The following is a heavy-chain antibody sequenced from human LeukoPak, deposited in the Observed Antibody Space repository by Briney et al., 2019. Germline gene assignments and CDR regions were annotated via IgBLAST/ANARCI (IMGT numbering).Heavy chain of an antibody. Sequence: ASVKVSCKASGYTFTSYYMHWVRQARGQGLEWMGIIYPSGGSTSNAQKFQGRVTMTRETSTSTVYMELSRLRSEDTAVYYCARDVAYCSHISCPTPVGYWGQGTLVTVSS. CDR3: ARDVAYCSHISCPTPVGY. CDR1: GYTFTSYY. CDR2: IYPSGGST. J-gene: IGHJ4*02. V-gene: IGHV1-46*01. D-gene: IGHD2-2*01.